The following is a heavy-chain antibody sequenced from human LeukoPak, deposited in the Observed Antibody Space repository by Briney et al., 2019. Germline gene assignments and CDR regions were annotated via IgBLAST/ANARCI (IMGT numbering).Heavy chain of an antibody. CDR3: ARDQDILTGYTFDY. D-gene: IGHD3-9*01. J-gene: IGHJ4*02. Sequence: GGSLRLSCAASGSTFSSYEMNWVRQAPGKGLEWVSYISSSGSIIYYADSVKGRLTISRDNAKNSLYLQMNSLRAEDTAVYYCARDQDILTGYTFDYWGQGTLVTVSS. CDR2: ISSSGSII. CDR1: GSTFSSYE. V-gene: IGHV3-48*03.